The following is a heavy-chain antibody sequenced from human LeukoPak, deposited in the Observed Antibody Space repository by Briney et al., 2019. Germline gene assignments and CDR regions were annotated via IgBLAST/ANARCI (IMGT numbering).Heavy chain of an antibody. CDR3: ARGPYKSGYSYGPALRFFDY. J-gene: IGHJ4*02. Sequence: PSETLSLTCAVYGGSFSGYYWSWIRQPPGKGLEWIGEINHSGSTNYNPSLKSRVTTSVDTSKNQFSLKLSSVTAADTAVYYCARGPYKSGYSYGPALRFFDYWGQGTLVTVSS. V-gene: IGHV4-34*01. D-gene: IGHD5-18*01. CDR2: INHSGST. CDR1: GGSFSGYY.